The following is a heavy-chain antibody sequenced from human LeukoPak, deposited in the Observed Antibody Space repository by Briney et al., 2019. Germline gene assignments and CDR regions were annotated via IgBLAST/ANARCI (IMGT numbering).Heavy chain of an antibody. J-gene: IGHJ4*02. D-gene: IGHD3-22*01. CDR1: GYTFTGYY. CDR2: INPNSGGT. V-gene: IGHV1-2*02. CDR3: ARDAYYYDGSGYSYY. Sequence: ASVKVSCKASGYTFTGYYMHWVRQAPGQGLEWMGWINPNSGGTNYAQKFQGRVTMTRDTSISTAYMELSRLRSDDTAVYYCARDAYYYDGSGYSYYWGQGTLVTVSS.